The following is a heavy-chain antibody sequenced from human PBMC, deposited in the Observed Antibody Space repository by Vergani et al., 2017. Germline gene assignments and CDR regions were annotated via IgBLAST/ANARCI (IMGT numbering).Heavy chain of an antibody. Sequence: EVELVQSGPEMRKPGESLKISCKGSEYSFGNYWIGWVRQMPGKGLKWMGIIYPADSDTRYSPSFQGQVTISADKSISTAFLQWDSLKASDTALYYCARHTTYTDSWGQGTLVTVSS. D-gene: IGHD1-1*01. CDR3: ARHTTYTDS. CDR1: EYSFGNYW. V-gene: IGHV5-51*01. CDR2: IYPADSDT. J-gene: IGHJ4*02.